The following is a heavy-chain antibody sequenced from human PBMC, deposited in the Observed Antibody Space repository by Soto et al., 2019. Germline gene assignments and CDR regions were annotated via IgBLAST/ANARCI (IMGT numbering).Heavy chain of an antibody. CDR1: RFSFSNFG. J-gene: IGHJ5*01. CDR2: LSFDGSNK. Sequence: QEQLVESGGGVVQPGMSIRLSCVASRFSFSNFGKHWVRQAPGKGLEWVAALSFDGSNKNYADGVRGRFTISRDNSKNTLYLHMNSLRSDDTAMYYCAKGGCSSSSCSFDSWGQGTLVTV. V-gene: IGHV3-30*18. CDR3: AKGGCSSSSCSFDS. D-gene: IGHD2-2*01.